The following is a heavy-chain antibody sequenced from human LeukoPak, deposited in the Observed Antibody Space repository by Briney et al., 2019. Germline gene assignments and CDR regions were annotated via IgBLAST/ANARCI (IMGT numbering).Heavy chain of an antibody. CDR3: ARQSSGWYPIEY. CDR1: GGSISTYY. D-gene: IGHD6-19*01. J-gene: IGHJ4*02. CDR2: IYYSGST. Sequence: PSETLSLTCTVSGGSISTYYWSWIRQPPGKGLGWIGYIYYSGSTNYSPSLKSRVTISVDTSKNQFSLKLSSVTAADTAVYYCARQSSGWYPIEYWGQGTLVTVSS. V-gene: IGHV4-59*08.